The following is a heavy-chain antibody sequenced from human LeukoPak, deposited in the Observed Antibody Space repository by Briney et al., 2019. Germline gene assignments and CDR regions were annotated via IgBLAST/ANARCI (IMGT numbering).Heavy chain of an antibody. V-gene: IGHV3-15*01. Sequence: GGSLRLSCAASGFTFSNAWMSWVRQAPGKGLKWVGRIKSKTDSGTTDYAAPVKGRFTISRDDSKNTLYLQMNSLKTEDTAVYYCTTRLTIDYWGQGTLVTVSS. CDR1: GFTFSNAW. CDR2: IKSKTDSGTT. J-gene: IGHJ4*02. CDR3: TTRLTIDY. D-gene: IGHD3-3*01.